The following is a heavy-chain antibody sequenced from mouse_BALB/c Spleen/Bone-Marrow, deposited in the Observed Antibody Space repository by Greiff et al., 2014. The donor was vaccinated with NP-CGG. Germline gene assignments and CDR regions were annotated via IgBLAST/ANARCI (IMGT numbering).Heavy chain of an antibody. CDR1: GYTFTEYT. V-gene: IGHV1-18*01. CDR3: TRAECGGFAY. Sequence: EVQLQQSGPELVKPGASVKISCKTSGYTFTEYTIHWVKQSHGKSLEWVGGINPKTGGTINSQKFKGKATLTVDKSSRTAYMELSSLTSDDSAVYYFTRAECGGFAYWGQGTLVTVSA. J-gene: IGHJ3*01. CDR2: INPKTGGT.